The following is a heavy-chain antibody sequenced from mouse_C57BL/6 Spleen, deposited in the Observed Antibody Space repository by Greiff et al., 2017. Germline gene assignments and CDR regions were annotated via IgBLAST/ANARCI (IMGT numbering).Heavy chain of an antibody. CDR1: GYSITSGYD. D-gene: IGHD1-1*01. CDR2: ISYSGST. J-gene: IGHJ4*01. V-gene: IGHV3-1*01. Sequence: DVQLQESGPGMVKPSQSLSLTCTVTGYSITSGYDWHWLRHFPGNKLEWMGYISYSGSTNYNPSLKSRIPITHDTSKNHFFLKLNSVTTEDTATYYCAKSYYGSSFYAMDYWGQGTSVTGSS. CDR3: AKSYYGSSFYAMDY.